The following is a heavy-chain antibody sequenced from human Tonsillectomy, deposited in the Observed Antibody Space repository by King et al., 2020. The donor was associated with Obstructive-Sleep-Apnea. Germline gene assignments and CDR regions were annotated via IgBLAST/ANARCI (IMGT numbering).Heavy chain of an antibody. CDR2: ISGGGSRT. V-gene: IGHV3-23*04. CDR3: AKEADYDYVWGSYRGAPVDY. D-gene: IGHD3-16*02. Sequence: VQLVESGGGLVQPGGSLRLSCVVSGVTFSNYAMSWVRQAPGKGLEWVSGISGGGSRTYYADSVKGRFTISRDNPRNTLYLQMNSLRAEDTAVYYCAKEADYDYVWGSYRGAPVDYWGQGTLVTVSS. J-gene: IGHJ4*02. CDR1: GVTFSNYA.